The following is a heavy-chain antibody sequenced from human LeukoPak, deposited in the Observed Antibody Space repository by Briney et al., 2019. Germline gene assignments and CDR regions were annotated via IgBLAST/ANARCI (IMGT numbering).Heavy chain of an antibody. CDR1: GGSISSGDYY. Sequence: SQTLSLTCTVSGGSISSGDYYWSWTRQPPGKGLEWIGYIYYSGSTYYNPSLKSRVTISVDTSKNQFSLELSSVTAADTAVYYCARVSRVVEFGRDFDYWGQGTLVTVSS. D-gene: IGHD2-15*01. CDR2: IYYSGST. CDR3: ARVSRVVEFGRDFDY. J-gene: IGHJ4*02. V-gene: IGHV4-30-4*01.